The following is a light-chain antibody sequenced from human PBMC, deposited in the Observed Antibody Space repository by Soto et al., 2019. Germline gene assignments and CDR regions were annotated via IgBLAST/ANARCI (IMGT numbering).Light chain of an antibody. CDR1: NIESKS. CDR2: DDR. CDR3: QVWDSSSDHVV. Sequence: SYELTQPPSESVAPGQTARISCGGNNIESKSVYWYQQKPGQAPVLVVYDDRVRPSGIPERFSGSNSGNTAALTISRVEAGDEADYSCQVWDSSSDHVVFGGGTKVTVL. J-gene: IGLJ2*01. V-gene: IGLV3-21*02.